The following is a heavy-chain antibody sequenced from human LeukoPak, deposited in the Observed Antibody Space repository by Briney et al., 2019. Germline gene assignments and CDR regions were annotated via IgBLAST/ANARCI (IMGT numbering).Heavy chain of an antibody. CDR2: ISGSGVST. Sequence: PGGSLRLSCAASGFTFSSDSMTWVRQAPGKGLEWVSTISGSGVSTFYADSVKGRLTISRDNSKNTLYLHMNSLSAEDTAVYYCAKDSFSSRWGQGTLVTVSS. V-gene: IGHV3-23*01. J-gene: IGHJ4*02. CDR3: AKDSFSSR. D-gene: IGHD2-2*01. CDR1: GFTFSSDS.